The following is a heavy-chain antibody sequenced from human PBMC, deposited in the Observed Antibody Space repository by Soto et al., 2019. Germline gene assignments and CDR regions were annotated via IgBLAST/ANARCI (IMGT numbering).Heavy chain of an antibody. CDR3: ARAMSYFSSTDAFDI. CDR2: ISYDGSNK. D-gene: IGHD6-6*01. V-gene: IGHV3-30-3*01. Sequence: QVQLVESGGGVVQPGRSLRLSCAASGFTFSSYAMHWVRQAPGKGLEWVAVISYDGSNKYYADSVKGRFTIFRDNSKNTLYLQMNSLRAEDTAVYYCARAMSYFSSTDAFDIWGQGTMVTVSS. CDR1: GFTFSSYA. J-gene: IGHJ3*02.